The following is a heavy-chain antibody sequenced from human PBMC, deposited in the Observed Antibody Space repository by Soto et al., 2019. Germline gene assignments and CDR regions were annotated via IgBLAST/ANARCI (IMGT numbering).Heavy chain of an antibody. D-gene: IGHD6-19*01. Sequence: SGPTLVNPTQTLTLTCTFSGFSLSTSGMCVSWIRQPPGKALEWLARIDWDDDKYYSTSLKTRLTISKDTSKNQVVLTMTNMDPVDTATYYCARSYGKQWLGHYYYYGMDVWGQGTTVTVS. V-gene: IGHV2-70*11. CDR1: GFSLSTSGMC. CDR3: ARSYGKQWLGHYYYYGMDV. J-gene: IGHJ6*02. CDR2: IDWDDDK.